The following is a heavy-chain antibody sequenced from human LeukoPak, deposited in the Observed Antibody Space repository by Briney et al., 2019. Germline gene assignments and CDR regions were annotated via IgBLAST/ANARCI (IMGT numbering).Heavy chain of an antibody. CDR3: ARSVASPDAGRGNWFDP. CDR2: VIPIVGIT. Sequence: GASVTVSCKASGGTLSSYPISWVRQAPGQGLEWMGRVIPIVGITNYGQKFQGRVTLTADISTNTAYMELSGLTFDDTAIYYCARSVASPDAGRGNWFDPWGQGTLVTVSS. J-gene: IGHJ5*02. V-gene: IGHV1-69*02. CDR1: GGTLSSYP. D-gene: IGHD3-10*01.